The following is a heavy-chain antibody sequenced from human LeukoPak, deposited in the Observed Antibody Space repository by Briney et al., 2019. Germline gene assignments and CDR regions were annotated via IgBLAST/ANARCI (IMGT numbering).Heavy chain of an antibody. V-gene: IGHV3-21*01. D-gene: IGHD6-13*01. CDR2: ISSSSSYI. Sequence: GGSLRLSCAAFGFTFSSYSMNWVRQAPGKVLEWVSSISSSSSYIYYADSVKGRFTISRDNAKNSLYLQMNSLRAEDTAVYYCARDLRAAAGTAFDIWGQGTMVTVSS. CDR3: ARDLRAAAGTAFDI. J-gene: IGHJ3*02. CDR1: GFTFSSYS.